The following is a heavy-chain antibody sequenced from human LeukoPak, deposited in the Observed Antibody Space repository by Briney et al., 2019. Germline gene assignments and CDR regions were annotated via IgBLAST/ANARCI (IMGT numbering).Heavy chain of an antibody. CDR2: ISWDGGST. CDR3: AKGKTYGYSREYYFDY. Sequence: GGSLRLSCAASGFTFDDYTMHWVRQAPGKGLEWVSLISWDGGSTYYADSVKGRFTIYRDNRKNSLYLQMNSLRTEDTALYYCAKGKTYGYSREYYFDYWGQGTLVTVSS. V-gene: IGHV3-43*01. D-gene: IGHD6-13*01. CDR1: GFTFDDYT. J-gene: IGHJ4*02.